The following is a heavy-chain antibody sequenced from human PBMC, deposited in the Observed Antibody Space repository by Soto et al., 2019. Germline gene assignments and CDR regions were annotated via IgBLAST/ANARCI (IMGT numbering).Heavy chain of an antibody. Sequence: XXTLSLTFTVSGGSISNYYWQWIRQSPGKGLEWNGYIYSSGSTHYNPSLQNRVTISIDTSKNQVSLKVNSVTAPDTAVYYCARDHPHSYGVYYFDYWGQGTPVTVSS. V-gene: IGHV4-59*01. CDR1: GGSISNYY. J-gene: IGHJ4*02. CDR2: IYSSGST. D-gene: IGHD5-18*01. CDR3: ARDHPHSYGVYYFDY.